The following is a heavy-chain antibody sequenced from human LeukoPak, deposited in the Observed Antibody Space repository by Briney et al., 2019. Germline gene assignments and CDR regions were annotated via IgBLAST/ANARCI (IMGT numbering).Heavy chain of an antibody. CDR2: IKTDGSST. D-gene: IGHD6-19*01. CDR1: GFTFSSYW. CDR3: ARESESSGWYDY. Sequence: GGSLRLSCAASGFTFSSYWMGWVRHAPGKGLVWVSRIKTDGSSTSYADSVKGRFTVSRDNSKNSLYLQMNSLRSDDTALYYCARESESSGWYDYWGQGTLVTVSS. V-gene: IGHV3-74*01. J-gene: IGHJ4*02.